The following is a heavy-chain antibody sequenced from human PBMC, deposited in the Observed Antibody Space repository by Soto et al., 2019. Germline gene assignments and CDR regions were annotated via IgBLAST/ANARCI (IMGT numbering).Heavy chain of an antibody. CDR1: GFTVSSNY. D-gene: IGHD4-17*01. CDR3: AIVYGGNSNDEY. V-gene: IGHV3-66*01. CDR2: IYSGGST. J-gene: IGHJ4*02. Sequence: EVQLVESGGGLVQPGGSLRLSCSVSGFTVSSNYISWVRQAPGKGLEWVSVIYSGGSTYYADYVKGRFIISRDNSKTTLYLQMNRLRAEDTAVYYCAIVYGGNSNDEYWCQGFLVTVSS.